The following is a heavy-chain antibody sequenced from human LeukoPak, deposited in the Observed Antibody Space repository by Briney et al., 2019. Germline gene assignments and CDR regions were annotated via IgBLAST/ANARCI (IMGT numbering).Heavy chain of an antibody. D-gene: IGHD1-26*01. CDR3: ARDEGSGSYYSGYLDY. V-gene: IGHV3-30-3*01. CDR2: ISYDGSNK. CDR1: GFTFSSYA. Sequence: GGSLRLSCAASGFTFSSYAMHWVRQAPGKGLEWVAVISYDGSNKYYADSVKGRFTISRDNSKNTLYLQMNSLRAEDTAVYYCARDEGSGSYYSGYLDYWGQGTLVTVSS. J-gene: IGHJ4*02.